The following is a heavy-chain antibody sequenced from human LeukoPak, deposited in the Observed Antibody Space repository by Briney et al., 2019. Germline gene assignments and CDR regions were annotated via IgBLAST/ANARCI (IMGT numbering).Heavy chain of an antibody. Sequence: SETLSLTCTVSGGSIGSGGFYWSWIRQHPGKGLEWIGYIYYSGSTDYNPSLKSRLTISIDTSRNQFSLKLSSVTAADTAVYYCARVGRVGATVVFDYWGQGTLVTVSS. CDR2: IYYSGST. CDR1: GGSIGSGGFY. J-gene: IGHJ4*02. CDR3: ARVGRVGATVVFDY. D-gene: IGHD1-26*01. V-gene: IGHV4-31*03.